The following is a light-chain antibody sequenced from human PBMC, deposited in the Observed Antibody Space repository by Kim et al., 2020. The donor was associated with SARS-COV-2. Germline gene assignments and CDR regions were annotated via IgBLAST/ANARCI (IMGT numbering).Light chain of an antibody. CDR2: DAS. V-gene: IGKV3-11*01. J-gene: IGKJ4*01. Sequence: PGDRATLSCRPSQNIATYLAWYQQRPGQAPRLLVYDASNRATGVPDRFSGSGSGTDFTLTISSLEPEDFSIYYCQQRNSWPPAVTFGGGTKVDIK. CDR3: QQRNSWPPAVT. CDR1: QNIATY.